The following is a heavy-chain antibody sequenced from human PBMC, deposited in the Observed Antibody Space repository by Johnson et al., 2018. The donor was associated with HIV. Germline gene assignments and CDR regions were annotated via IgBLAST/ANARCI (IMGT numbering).Heavy chain of an antibody. J-gene: IGHJ3*02. CDR3: ARDPAIRWSEWDSSGYYSPDAFDI. CDR2: IKQDGSEK. D-gene: IGHD3-22*01. CDR1: GFTFSSYW. Sequence: VQLVESGGGLVQPGGSLRLSCAASGFTFSSYWMSWVRQAPGKGLEWVANIKQDGSEKYYVDSVKGRFTISRDNAKNSLYLQMNSLRAEDTAVYYCARDPAIRWSEWDSSGYYSPDAFDIWGQGTMVTVSS. V-gene: IGHV3-7*01.